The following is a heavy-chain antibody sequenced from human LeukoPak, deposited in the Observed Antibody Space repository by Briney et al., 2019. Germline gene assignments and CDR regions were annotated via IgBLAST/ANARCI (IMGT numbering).Heavy chain of an antibody. V-gene: IGHV4-4*07. CDR3: AREKPSRIAAAGEIDY. CDR2: IYTSGST. D-gene: IGHD6-13*01. CDR1: GGSISSYY. J-gene: IGHJ4*02. Sequence: PSGTLSLTCTVSGGSISSYYWSWIRQPAGKGLEWIGRIYTSGSTNYNPSLKSRVTMSVDTSKNQFSLKLSSVTAADTAVYYCAREKPSRIAAAGEIDYWGQGTLVTVSS.